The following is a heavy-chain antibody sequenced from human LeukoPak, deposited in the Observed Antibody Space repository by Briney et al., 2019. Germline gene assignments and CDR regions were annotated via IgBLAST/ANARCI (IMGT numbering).Heavy chain of an antibody. CDR2: IYSGGST. Sequence: GGSLRLSCAASGFTVSSNYMSWVRQAPGKGLEWVSVIYSGGSTYYADSVKGRFTISRDNSKNTLYLQMNSLRAEDTAVYYCARDGKPYYYDSSGYYSDYYYYYGMDVWGQGTTVTVS. J-gene: IGHJ6*02. CDR3: ARDGKPYYYDSSGYYSDYYYYYGMDV. V-gene: IGHV3-66*01. D-gene: IGHD3-22*01. CDR1: GFTVSSNY.